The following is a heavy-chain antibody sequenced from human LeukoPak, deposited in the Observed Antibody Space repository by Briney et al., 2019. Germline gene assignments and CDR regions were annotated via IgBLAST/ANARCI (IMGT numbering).Heavy chain of an antibody. V-gene: IGHV3-7*01. CDR1: GFTFSRFE. CDR2: IRDDGSAK. D-gene: IGHD3-10*01. Sequence: GGSLRLSCVASGFTFSRFEMNWVRQAPGKGLEWVASIRDDGSAKFFVQSVKGRFTISRDNAKNSLYLQMNSLRAEDTAVYYCARDITPYYYMDVWGKGTTVTVSS. J-gene: IGHJ6*03. CDR3: ARDITPYYYMDV.